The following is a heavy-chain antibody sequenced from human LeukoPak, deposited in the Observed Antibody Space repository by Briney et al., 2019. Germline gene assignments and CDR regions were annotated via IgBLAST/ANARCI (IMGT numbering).Heavy chain of an antibody. CDR3: AREVDYGDYVDY. J-gene: IGHJ4*02. Sequence: GSLRLSCAASGFTFSSYEMNWVRQAPGKGLEWVSYISSSGSTIYYADSVKGRFTISRDNAKNSLYLQMNSLRAEDTAVYYCAREVDYGDYVDYWGQGTLVTVSS. D-gene: IGHD4-17*01. CDR2: ISSSGSTI. V-gene: IGHV3-48*03. CDR1: GFTFSSYE.